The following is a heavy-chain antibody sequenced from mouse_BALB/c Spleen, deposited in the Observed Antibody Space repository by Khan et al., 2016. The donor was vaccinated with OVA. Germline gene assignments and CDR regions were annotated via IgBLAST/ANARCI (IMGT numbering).Heavy chain of an antibody. CDR3: ARAGYGGSAY. CDR2: ISDGGSYT. J-gene: IGHJ3*01. Sequence: EVGLVESGGGLVKPGGSLKLSCAASGFTFSDYYMYWVRQTPEKRLEWVATISDGGSYTYYPDSVKGRFTISRDNAKNNLYLQMSSLKSEDTAMYYCARAGYGGSAYWGQGTLVTVSA. V-gene: IGHV5-4*02. CDR1: GFTFSDYY. D-gene: IGHD1-1*02.